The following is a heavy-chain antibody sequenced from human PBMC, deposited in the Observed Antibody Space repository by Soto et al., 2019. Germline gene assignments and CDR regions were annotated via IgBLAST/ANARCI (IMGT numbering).Heavy chain of an antibody. Sequence: QLQLQESGPGLVKPSDTLSLTCTVSGGSISSSSYYWGWIRQPPGKGLEWIGSIYYSGSTYYNPSLKSRVTISVDTSKNQFSLKLSSVTAADTAVYYCARHHGESYYYYGMDVWGQGTTVTVSS. V-gene: IGHV4-39*01. J-gene: IGHJ6*02. CDR1: GGSISSSSYY. CDR2: IYYSGST. D-gene: IGHD2-21*01. CDR3: ARHHGESYYYYGMDV.